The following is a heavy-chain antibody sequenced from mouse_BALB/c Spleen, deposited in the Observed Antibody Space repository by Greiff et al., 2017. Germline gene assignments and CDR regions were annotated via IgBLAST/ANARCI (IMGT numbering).Heavy chain of an antibody. CDR1: GFNIKDTY. CDR3: ASGDYAWFAY. Sequence: VQLKQSGAELVKPGASVKLSCTASGFNIKDTYMHWVKQRPEQGLEWIGRIDPANGNTKYDPKFQGKATITADTSSNTAYLQLSSLTSEDTAVYYCASGDYAWFAYWGQGTLVTVSA. D-gene: IGHD2-4*01. J-gene: IGHJ3*01. CDR2: IDPANGNT. V-gene: IGHV14-3*02.